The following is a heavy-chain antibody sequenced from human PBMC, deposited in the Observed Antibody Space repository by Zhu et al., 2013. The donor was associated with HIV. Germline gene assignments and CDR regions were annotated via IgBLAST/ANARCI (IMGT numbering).Heavy chain of an antibody. V-gene: IGHV1-69*06. CDR1: EDTFRNFA. J-gene: IGHJ6*02. D-gene: IGHD3-10*01. CDR3: AREERKSQSDSYYGWLDV. Sequence: QVQLVQSGAEVKKPGSSVNVSCKASEDTFRNFALSWVRQAPGQGLEWMGGITPIFDTANYARKFQGRVTITADKSTNTVYLELRSLRSDDTAVYFCAREERKSQSDSYYGWLDVWGQGTTVTVSS. CDR2: ITPIFDTA.